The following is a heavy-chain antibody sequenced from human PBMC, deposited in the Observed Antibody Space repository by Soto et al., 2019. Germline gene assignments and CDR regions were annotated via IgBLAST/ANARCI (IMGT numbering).Heavy chain of an antibody. CDR2: IYHTGTN. D-gene: IGHD6-13*01. J-gene: IGHJ4*02. CDR3: AWSRPSISAGGIDH. V-gene: IGHV4-4*02. Sequence: QVQLQESGPGLVKPSGTLSLTCAVSGGSISSSNLWTWVRQPPGKGLEWIGEIYHTGTNNYNPTLKRRLTISVDKSKNPFSLKLNPVPASDTAAYYCAWSRPSISAGGIDHWGQGILVTVSS. CDR1: GGSISSSNL.